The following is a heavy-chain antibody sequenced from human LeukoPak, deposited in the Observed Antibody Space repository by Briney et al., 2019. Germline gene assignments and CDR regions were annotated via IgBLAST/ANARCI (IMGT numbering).Heavy chain of an antibody. D-gene: IGHD3-10*01. J-gene: IGHJ5*02. CDR2: INQSGST. Sequence: SETLSLTCVVYGGSFSGYCWNWIRQSPGKGLEWIGEINQSGSTNYNPSLKSRVTISVDASKNQFSLKLNSVTAADTAAYYCARGVFGRFDPWGQGTLVTVSS. CDR1: GGSFSGYC. CDR3: ARGVFGRFDP. V-gene: IGHV4-34*01.